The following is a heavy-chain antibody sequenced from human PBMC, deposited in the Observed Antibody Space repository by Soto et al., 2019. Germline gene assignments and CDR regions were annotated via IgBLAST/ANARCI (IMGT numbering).Heavy chain of an antibody. Sequence: PSETLSLTCTVSGGSISSYYWSWSRQPPGKGLEWIGYIYYSGSTNYNPSLKSRVTISVDTSKNQFSLKLSSVTAADTAVYYCASWYEAFDYWGQGTLVTVYS. V-gene: IGHV4-59*08. J-gene: IGHJ4*02. D-gene: IGHD6-13*01. CDR3: ASWYEAFDY. CDR2: IYYSGST. CDR1: GGSISSYY.